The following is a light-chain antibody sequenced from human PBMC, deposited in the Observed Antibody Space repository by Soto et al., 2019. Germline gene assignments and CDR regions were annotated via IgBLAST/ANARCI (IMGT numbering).Light chain of an antibody. CDR3: QQYTISPQT. V-gene: IGKV3-20*01. CDR1: QSVSSDH. CDR2: GTS. Sequence: EIVLTQSPGTLSLSPGEIATLSFSASQSVSSDHLAWYQQEPGQAPRLLIYGTSSRATGIPDRFSGSGSGTDFTLTISRLEPEDFAVYYCQQYTISPQTFGQGTKVDIK. J-gene: IGKJ1*01.